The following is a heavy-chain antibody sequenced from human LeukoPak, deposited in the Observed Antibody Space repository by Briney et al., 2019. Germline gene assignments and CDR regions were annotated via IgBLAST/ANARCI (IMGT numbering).Heavy chain of an antibody. CDR2: IYYSGST. CDR3: ARVKIVVVPAAPTKYRYMDV. J-gene: IGHJ6*03. D-gene: IGHD2-2*01. V-gene: IGHV4-39*01. Sequence: SETLSLTCTVSGGSISSSSYYWGWIRQPPGKGLEWIGSIYYSGSTYYNPSLKSRVTISVDTSKNQFSLKLSSVTAADTAVYYCARVKIVVVPAAPTKYRYMDVWGKGTTVTVS. CDR1: GGSISSSSYY.